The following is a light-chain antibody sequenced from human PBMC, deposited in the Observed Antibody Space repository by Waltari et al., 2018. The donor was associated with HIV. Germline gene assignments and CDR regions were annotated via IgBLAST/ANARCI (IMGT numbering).Light chain of an antibody. J-gene: IGLJ2*01. CDR2: SNN. Sequence: QSVLTQPPSASGTPGQRVTISCSGRNSNIGSNSVNWYQQVPGTAPKLLTYSNNQRPSGVPDRFSGSKSGNSASLAISGLRSEDEADYYCAAWDDSRNGEVIFGGGTKLTVL. CDR3: AAWDDSRNGEVI. CDR1: NSNIGSNS. V-gene: IGLV1-44*01.